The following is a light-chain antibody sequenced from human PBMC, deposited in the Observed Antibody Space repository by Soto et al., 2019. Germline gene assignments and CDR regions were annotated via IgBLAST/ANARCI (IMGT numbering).Light chain of an antibody. CDR1: GNDIDDYNY. CDR2: DVT. V-gene: IGLV2-14*03. J-gene: IGLJ2*01. CDR3: SSYSSDSSV. Sequence: QSALTQPASVSGSPGQSITISCTGTGNDIDDYNYVSWYQQHPGKAPKLLIYDVTNRPSGVSDRFSGSKSGNTASLTISGLQTEDEANYYCSSYSSDSSVFGGGTKVTVL.